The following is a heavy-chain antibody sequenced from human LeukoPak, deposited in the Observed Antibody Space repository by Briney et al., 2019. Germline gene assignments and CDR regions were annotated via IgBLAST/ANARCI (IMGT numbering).Heavy chain of an antibody. Sequence: ASVKVSCKASGYTFANYGVSWVRQAPGQGLEWIGIINPSGDNTWYAQKFQGRVTVTRDMATSTDYLEVSSLRSEDTAVYYCARDNSLRDTAWWFDPWGQGTLVTVSS. V-gene: IGHV1-46*01. CDR3: ARDNSLRDTAWWFDP. CDR1: GYTFANYG. J-gene: IGHJ5*02. CDR2: INPSGDNT. D-gene: IGHD5-24*01.